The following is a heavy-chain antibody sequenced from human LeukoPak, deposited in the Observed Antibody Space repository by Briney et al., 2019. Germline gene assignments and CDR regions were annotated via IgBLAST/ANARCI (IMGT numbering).Heavy chain of an antibody. CDR2: ISGSAHKI. J-gene: IGHJ4*02. Sequence: PGGSLRLSCAASRFAFSDFDKIWVRQAPEKGLDWVSVISGSAHKIRYADSVKGRFTISRDNSENIVYLQMNNLRVEDTAVYYCAGRPTGYSSGYIHWGQGTLVTVSS. CDR3: AGRPTGYSSGYIH. D-gene: IGHD5-18*01. V-gene: IGHV3-23*01. CDR1: RFAFSDFD.